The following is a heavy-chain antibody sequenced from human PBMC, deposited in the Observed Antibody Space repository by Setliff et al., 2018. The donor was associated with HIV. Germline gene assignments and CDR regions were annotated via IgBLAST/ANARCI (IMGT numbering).Heavy chain of an antibody. CDR2: IKDDGSDE. D-gene: IGHD5-12*01. Sequence: PGGSLRLSCAASGFSLSSFWMNWVRQAPGKGLEWVANIKDDGSDENYADSVRGRFTISRDNAKNSMYLQMNRLTAEDAAVYYCVRARLRNYYYYMDVWAKGPRSPSP. V-gene: IGHV3-7*03. CDR1: GFSLSSFW. CDR3: VRARLRNYYYYMDV. J-gene: IGHJ6*03.